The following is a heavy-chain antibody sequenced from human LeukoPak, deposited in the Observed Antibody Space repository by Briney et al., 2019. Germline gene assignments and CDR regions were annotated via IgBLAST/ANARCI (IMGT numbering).Heavy chain of an antibody. CDR1: GGTFSSYA. CDR3: ARTYSYGQGITPMPLDV. D-gene: IGHD5-18*01. CDR2: IIPILGIA. Sequence: GASVKVSCKASGGTFSSYAISWVRQAPGQGLEWMGRIIPILGIANYAQKFQGRVTITADKSTSTAYMELSSLRSEDTAVYYCARTYSYGQGITPMPLDVWGQGTTVTVSS. V-gene: IGHV1-69*04. J-gene: IGHJ6*02.